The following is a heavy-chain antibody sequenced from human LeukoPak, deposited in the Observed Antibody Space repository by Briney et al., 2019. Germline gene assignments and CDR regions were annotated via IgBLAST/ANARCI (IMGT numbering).Heavy chain of an antibody. D-gene: IGHD1-1*01. Sequence: GGSLRLSCAASGFTFRSYNMNWVRQAPGKGLEWVSSISSTSTYIYYADSVKGRFTISRDDARNSLYLQMNSLTAEDTAVYYCARWASNGHGYWGQGTLVTVSS. V-gene: IGHV3-21*01. CDR2: ISSTSTYI. CDR1: GFTFRSYN. CDR3: ARWASNGHGY. J-gene: IGHJ4*02.